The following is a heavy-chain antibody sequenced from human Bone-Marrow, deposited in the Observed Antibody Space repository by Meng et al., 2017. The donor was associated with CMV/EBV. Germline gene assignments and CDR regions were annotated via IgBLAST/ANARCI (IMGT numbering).Heavy chain of an antibody. D-gene: IGHD6-13*01. CDR1: GFTFDDYA. CDR2: ISWNSGSI. Sequence: SLKISCAASGFTFDDYAMHWVRQAPGKGLEWVSGISWNSGSIGYADSVKGRFIISRDNAKNSLYLQMNSLRAEDTALYYCAKGVIAAAGSGGDYWGQGTLVTVSS. V-gene: IGHV3-9*01. J-gene: IGHJ4*02. CDR3: AKGVIAAAGSGGDY.